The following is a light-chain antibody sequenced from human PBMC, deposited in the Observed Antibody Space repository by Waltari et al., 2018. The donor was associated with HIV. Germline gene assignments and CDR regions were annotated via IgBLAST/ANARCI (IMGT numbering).Light chain of an antibody. CDR2: KAS. V-gene: IGKV1-5*03. J-gene: IGKJ1*01. CDR3: QQYNTYWWT. CDR1: QSISSW. Sequence: DIQMTQSPSTLSASVGDRVTITCRASQSISSWLAWYQQKPGKVPKLLIYKASSLEGGVPSRFSGSGSGTEFTLTISSLQPDDFATYYCQQYNTYWWTFGQGTKVEIK.